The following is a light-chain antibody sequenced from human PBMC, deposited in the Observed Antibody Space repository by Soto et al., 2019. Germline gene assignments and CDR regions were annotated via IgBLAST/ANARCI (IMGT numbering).Light chain of an antibody. V-gene: IGLV2-14*01. CDR3: NSYTSSSTLRV. J-gene: IGLJ3*02. CDR1: SSDVGAYNY. CDR2: GVS. Sequence: QSVLAQPASVFGSPGQSITISCTGNSSDVGAYNYVSWYQQHPGKAPKHMIYGVSNRPSGVSNRFSGSKSGNTASLTISGRQAEDEADYYCNSYTSSSTLRVFGGGTQLTVL.